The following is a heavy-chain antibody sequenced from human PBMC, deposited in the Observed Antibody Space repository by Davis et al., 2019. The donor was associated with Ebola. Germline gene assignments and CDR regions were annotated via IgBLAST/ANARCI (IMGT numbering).Heavy chain of an antibody. D-gene: IGHD6-6*01. CDR1: GYTFTGYY. J-gene: IGHJ1*01. CDR3: ARDLSGQLGRGAPQH. CDR2: INPSAGTT. Sequence: ASVKVSCKASGYTFTGYYMHWVRQAPGQGLEWMGIINPSAGTTNYAQKLQGRVTMTTDTSTSTAYMELRSLRSDDTAVYYCARDLSGQLGRGAPQHWGQGTQVTVSS. V-gene: IGHV1-46*01.